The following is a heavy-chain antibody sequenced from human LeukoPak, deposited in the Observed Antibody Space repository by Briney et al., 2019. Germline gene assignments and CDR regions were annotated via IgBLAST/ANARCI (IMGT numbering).Heavy chain of an antibody. V-gene: IGHV3-74*01. D-gene: IGHD4-11*01. CDR3: ARDRQGLHY. J-gene: IGHJ4*02. Sequence: GGSLRLSCAVSGLTFSNYWMHWVRQAPGKGLAWVSRISNDGTSTSYADSVKGRFTISRDNAKNTLYLQMNSLRGEDTAVYYCARDRQGLHYWGQGALVTVSS. CDR1: GLTFSNYW. CDR2: ISNDGTST.